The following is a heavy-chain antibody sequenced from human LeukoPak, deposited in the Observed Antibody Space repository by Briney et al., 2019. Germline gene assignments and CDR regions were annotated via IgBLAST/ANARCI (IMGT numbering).Heavy chain of an antibody. J-gene: IGHJ5*02. V-gene: IGHV6-1*01. CDR1: GDSVSSNSAA. CDR3: ARGGIAARLWFDP. D-gene: IGHD6-6*01. Sequence: SQTLSLTSAISGDSVSSNSAAWNWIRQSPSRGLEWLGRTYYRSKWYNDYAVSVKRRISINPDTSKNQFSLQLNYVTPEDTAVYYCARGGIAARLWFDPWGQGTLVTVSS. CDR2: TYYRSKWYN.